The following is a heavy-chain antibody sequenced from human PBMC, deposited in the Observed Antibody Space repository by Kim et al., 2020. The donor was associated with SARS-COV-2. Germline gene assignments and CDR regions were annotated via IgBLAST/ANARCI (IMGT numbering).Heavy chain of an antibody. J-gene: IGHJ3*02. CDR2: INKDGSEQ. D-gene: IGHD1-1*01. V-gene: IGHV3-7*01. CDR1: SFTFINYW. CDR3: VRDSRVGYNWREDAFDI. Sequence: GGSLRLSCAASSFTFINYWMSWVRQAPGKGPEWVATINKDGSEQYYVDSVKGRFTISRDNAKESLFLQMSSLRDEDTAVYYCVRDSRVGYNWREDAFDIWGHGTMVTVSS.